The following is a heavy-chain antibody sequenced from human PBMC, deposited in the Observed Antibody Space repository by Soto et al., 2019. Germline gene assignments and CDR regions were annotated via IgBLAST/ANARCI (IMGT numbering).Heavy chain of an antibody. J-gene: IGHJ5*02. Sequence: PSETLSLTCAVYXGSFSGYYWSWIRQPPGKGLEWIGEINHSGSTNYNPSLKSRVTISVDTSKNQFSLKLSSVTAADTAVYYCASLVVVVAATLRGSPHWFDPWGQGTLVTVSS. CDR2: INHSGST. D-gene: IGHD2-15*01. CDR1: XGSFSGYY. CDR3: ASLVVVVAATLRGSPHWFDP. V-gene: IGHV4-34*01.